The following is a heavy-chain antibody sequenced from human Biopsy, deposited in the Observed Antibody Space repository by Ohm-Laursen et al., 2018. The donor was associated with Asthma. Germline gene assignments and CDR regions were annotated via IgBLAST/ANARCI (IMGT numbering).Heavy chain of an antibody. V-gene: IGHV4-31*03. D-gene: IGHD5-18*01. J-gene: IGHJ4*02. CDR3: ARDFVDSAMDYFDY. CDR1: YGSITSGGYY. Sequence: SQTLSLTCTVSYGSITSGGYYWTWIRQHPGKGLEWIGFIYYSGSTYYNPSLKSRVSISVDTSKNQFSLKLSSVTAADTAAYYCARDFVDSAMDYFDYWGQGTLVTVSS. CDR2: IYYSGST.